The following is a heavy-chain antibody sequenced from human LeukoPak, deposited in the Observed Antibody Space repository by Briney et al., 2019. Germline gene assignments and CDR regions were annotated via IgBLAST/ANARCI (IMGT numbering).Heavy chain of an antibody. J-gene: IGHJ4*02. D-gene: IGHD1-26*01. Sequence: GGSLRLSCAASGFTFSSYAMSWVRQAPGKGLEWVSAISGSGGSTYYADSVKGRFTVSKDISKNTWYLQMNSLRAEDTAVYYCAKAVRELFPDYFDYWGQGILVTVSS. CDR2: ISGSGGST. CDR1: GFTFSSYA. CDR3: AKAVRELFPDYFDY. V-gene: IGHV3-23*01.